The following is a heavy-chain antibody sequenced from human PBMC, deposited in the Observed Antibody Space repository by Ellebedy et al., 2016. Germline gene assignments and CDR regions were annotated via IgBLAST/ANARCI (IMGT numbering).Heavy chain of an antibody. V-gene: IGHV4-31*03. Sequence: SETLSLXXSVSGDSISNSAYYWTWIRQYPGKGLEWIGNIYYSGNTHYNPSLRSRVTISVDTSKNQFSLNLKSATAADTAVYYCARDLEGSRFNPWGQGTLVTVSS. D-gene: IGHD3-3*01. CDR2: IYYSGNT. J-gene: IGHJ5*02. CDR1: GDSISNSAYY. CDR3: ARDLEGSRFNP.